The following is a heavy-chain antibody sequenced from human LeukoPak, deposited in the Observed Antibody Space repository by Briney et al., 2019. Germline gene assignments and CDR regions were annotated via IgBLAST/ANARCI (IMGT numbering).Heavy chain of an antibody. CDR1: GFTFSSYA. D-gene: IGHD5-12*01. CDR3: AKEDINMVACDY. Sequence: PGGSLRLSCSASGFTFSSYAMHWVRQAPGKGLEWVAVISYDGSIKYSADSVKGRFTISRDNSKNILYLQMNSLRAEDTAVYFCAKEDINMVACDYWGQGTLVTVSS. V-gene: IGHV3-30*18. CDR2: ISYDGSIK. J-gene: IGHJ4*02.